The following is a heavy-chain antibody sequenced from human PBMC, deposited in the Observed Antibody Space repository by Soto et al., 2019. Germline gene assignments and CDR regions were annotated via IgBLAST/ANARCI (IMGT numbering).Heavy chain of an antibody. CDR1: GGSFSGYY. CDR2: INRSGST. J-gene: IGHJ4*02. V-gene: IGHV4-34*01. D-gene: IGHD3-10*01. Sequence: PSETLSLTCAVYGGSFSGYYWSWIRQPPGKGLEWIGEINRSGSTNYNPSLKSRVTISVDTSKNQFSLKLSSVTAADTAVYYCARGRPAMVRGGMQLYFDYWGQGPLVTVSS. CDR3: ARGRPAMVRGGMQLYFDY.